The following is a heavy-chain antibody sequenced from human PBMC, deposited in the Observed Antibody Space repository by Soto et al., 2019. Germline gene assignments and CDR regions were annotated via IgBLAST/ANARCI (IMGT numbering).Heavy chain of an antibody. CDR2: IFYSGTT. CDR1: GGSISSGGYY. Sequence: SETLSLTCTVSGGSISSGGYYWSWIRQHPGKGLEWIGSIFYSGTTYNNPSLNSRVTLSVDTSKNQFSLKLNSVTAADTAVYYCARYYGDYKNYFDYWGQGTRVTVAS. CDR3: ARYYGDYKNYFDY. V-gene: IGHV4-39*01. J-gene: IGHJ4*02. D-gene: IGHD4-17*01.